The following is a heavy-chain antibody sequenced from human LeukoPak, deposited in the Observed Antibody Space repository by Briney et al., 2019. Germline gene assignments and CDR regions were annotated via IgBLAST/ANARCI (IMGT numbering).Heavy chain of an antibody. CDR1: GFTFSSYA. Sequence: PGGSLRLSCAASGFTFSSYAMSWVRQAPGKGLEWVSAISGSGGSTYYADSVKGRFTISRDNSKNTLYLQMNSLRAEDTAVYYYAKGTEWELLHYFDYWGQGTLVTVSS. CDR2: ISGSGGST. CDR3: AKGTEWELLHYFDY. J-gene: IGHJ4*02. V-gene: IGHV3-23*01. D-gene: IGHD1-26*01.